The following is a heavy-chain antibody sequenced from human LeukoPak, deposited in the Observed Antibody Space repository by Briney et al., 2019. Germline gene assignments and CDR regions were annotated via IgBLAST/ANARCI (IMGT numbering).Heavy chain of an antibody. V-gene: IGHV3-7*04. Sequence: GGSLSLSCASSGFPFIRYRMSWLRQDPGKGLVWVIKIKYDGCEKDYVDSVKDRFTISRDNAKNSLYLQINSLRTEDTALYYCAKDIEPAGLFFDYWGQGTLVTVSS. J-gene: IGHJ4*02. CDR3: AKDIEPAGLFFDY. CDR1: GFPFIRYR. CDR2: IKYDGCEK. D-gene: IGHD2-2*01.